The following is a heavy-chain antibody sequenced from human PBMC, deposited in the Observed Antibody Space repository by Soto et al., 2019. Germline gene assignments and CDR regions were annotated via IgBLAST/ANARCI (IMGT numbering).Heavy chain of an antibody. CDR2: IIPIFGTA. Sequence: QMQLVQSRAEVKKPRSSVKVTCKASGGTFSSYAISWVRQAPGQGLEWMGGIIPIFGTANYAQKFQGRVTITADESTSTAYMELSSLRSEDTAVYYCASEDTAMDNWFDPWGQGTLVTVSS. CDR3: ASEDTAMDNWFDP. J-gene: IGHJ5*02. D-gene: IGHD5-18*01. CDR1: GGTFSSYA. V-gene: IGHV1-69*01.